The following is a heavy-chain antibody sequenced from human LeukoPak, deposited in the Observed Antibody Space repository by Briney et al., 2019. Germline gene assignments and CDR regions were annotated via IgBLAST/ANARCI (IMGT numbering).Heavy chain of an antibody. D-gene: IGHD2-15*01. J-gene: IGHJ3*02. V-gene: IGHV1-8*01. CDR3: ARLLQDAFDI. Sequence: ASVKVSCKASGYTFTSYDINWVRQATGQGLEWMGWMNPNRGSTGYAQKFQGRVTMTRNTSISTVYMELSSLRSEDTAVYYCARLLQDAFDIWGQGTMVTVSS. CDR1: GYTFTSYD. CDR2: MNPNRGST.